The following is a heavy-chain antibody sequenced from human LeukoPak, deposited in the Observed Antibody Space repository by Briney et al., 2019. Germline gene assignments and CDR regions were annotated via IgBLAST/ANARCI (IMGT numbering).Heavy chain of an antibody. CDR1: SGSITSGCYY. V-gene: IGHV4-61*02. Sequence: SQTLSLTCTVASGSITSGCYYWSWIRQPAWKGLEWIGRIYTSGSTNYNPSLNSRVTISVDTSKNQYSLKLSSVTAADTAVYYCARGAVRGVIVNWFDPWGQGTLVTVSS. CDR2: IYTSGST. CDR3: ARGAVRGVIVNWFDP. D-gene: IGHD3-10*01. J-gene: IGHJ5*02.